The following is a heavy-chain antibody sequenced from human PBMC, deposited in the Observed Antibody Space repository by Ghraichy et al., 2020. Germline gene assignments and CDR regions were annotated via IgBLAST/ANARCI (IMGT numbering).Heavy chain of an antibody. CDR3: ARDPYGDYKYGGTDY. D-gene: IGHD4-17*01. J-gene: IGHJ4*02. Sequence: LSLPCAASGFTFSRPWMSWVRQAPGKGLEWVASIKSDGSDIFYLDSVKGRFTISRDNAENSVSLEMTSLRAEDTAIYYCARDPYGDYKYGGTDYWGRGTLVSVSS. V-gene: IGHV3-7*01. CDR2: IKSDGSDI. CDR1: GFTFSRPW.